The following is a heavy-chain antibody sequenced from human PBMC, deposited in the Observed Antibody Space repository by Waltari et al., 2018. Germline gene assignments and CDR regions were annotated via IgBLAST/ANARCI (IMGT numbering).Heavy chain of an antibody. Sequence: EVQLVESGGGLVQPGGSLRLSCAASGFTFSSYAMSWVRQAPGKGLEWVANIKQDGSEKYYVDSVKGRFTISRDNAKNSLYLQMNSLRAEDTAVYYCARLRFLEWFSDYWGQGTLVTVSS. D-gene: IGHD3-3*01. CDR2: IKQDGSEK. CDR1: GFTFSSYA. CDR3: ARLRFLEWFSDY. J-gene: IGHJ4*02. V-gene: IGHV3-7*01.